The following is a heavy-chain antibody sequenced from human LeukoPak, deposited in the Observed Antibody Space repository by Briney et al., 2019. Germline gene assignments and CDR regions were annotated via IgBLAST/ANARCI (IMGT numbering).Heavy chain of an antibody. CDR2: IYYSGST. J-gene: IGHJ3*02. V-gene: IGHV4-39*02. Sequence: PSETLSLTCTVSGGSISSSSYYWGWIRQPPGKGLEWIGSIYYSGSTYYNPSLNSRVTISADTSKNHLSLKMNSVTAADTAVYYCARLMRDSGYYVDAFDIWGQGKMVTVSS. CDR1: GGSISSSSYY. CDR3: ARLMRDSGYYVDAFDI. D-gene: IGHD3-3*01.